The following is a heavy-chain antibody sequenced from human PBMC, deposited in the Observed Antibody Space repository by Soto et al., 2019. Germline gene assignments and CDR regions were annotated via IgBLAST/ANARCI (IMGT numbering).Heavy chain of an antibody. CDR3: ARVWVYYYDSSGYSAFDI. V-gene: IGHV3-21*01. CDR1: GFTFSSYI. J-gene: IGHJ3*02. Sequence: PGGSLRLSCAASGFTFSSYIMNWVRQAPGKGLEWVSSISSSSSSYIYYADSVKGRFTISRDNAKNSLYLQMNSLRAEDTAVYYCARVWVYYYDSSGYSAFDIWGQGTMVTVSS. D-gene: IGHD3-22*01. CDR2: ISSSSSSYI.